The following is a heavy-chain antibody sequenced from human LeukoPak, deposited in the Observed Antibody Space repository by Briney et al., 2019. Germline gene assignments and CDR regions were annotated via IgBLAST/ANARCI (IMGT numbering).Heavy chain of an antibody. V-gene: IGHV4-34*01. CDR1: GGSFSCYY. D-gene: IGHD3-9*01. CDR2: INHSGST. CDR3: ARVGYDILTGYYMYYYYMDV. Sequence: SETLSLTCAVYGGSFSCYYWSWIRQPPGKGLEWIGEINHSGSTNYNPSLKSRVTISVDTSKNQFSLKLSSVTAADTAVYYCARVGYDILTGYYMYYYYMDVWGKGTTVTVSS. J-gene: IGHJ6*03.